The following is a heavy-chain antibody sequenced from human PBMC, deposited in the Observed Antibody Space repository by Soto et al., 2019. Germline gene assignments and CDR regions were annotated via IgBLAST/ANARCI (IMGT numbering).Heavy chain of an antibody. Sequence: EVQLVDSGGGLVKPGGSLRLSCEASGFSFSNAWMNWVRQAPGKRLEWVGRIKTRDAGERTNYAAPVQGRFTISRDDSKNTLYLQMNSLKTEDTAVYYCTTGSVEGFWGQGTTVTVSS. CDR1: GFSFSNAW. V-gene: IGHV3-15*07. J-gene: IGHJ6*02. D-gene: IGHD2-15*01. CDR3: TTGSVEGF. CDR2: IKTRDAGERT.